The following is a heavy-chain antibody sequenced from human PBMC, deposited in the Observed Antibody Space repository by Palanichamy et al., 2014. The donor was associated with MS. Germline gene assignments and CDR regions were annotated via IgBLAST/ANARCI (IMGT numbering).Heavy chain of an antibody. CDR3: ARGNGPLSVDV. Sequence: QVQLVQSGAEVQKPGASVKVSCKASGYTFTDYYIHWVRQAPGQGLEWMGWINPDSGDTNFAQKFQGRVTMTRDTSISTAYMELSRLRSDDTAVYYCARGNGPLSVDVRDQGTTVTVSS. V-gene: IGHV1-2*02. D-gene: IGHD2-8*01. J-gene: IGHJ6*02. CDR2: INPDSGDT. CDR1: GYTFTDYY.